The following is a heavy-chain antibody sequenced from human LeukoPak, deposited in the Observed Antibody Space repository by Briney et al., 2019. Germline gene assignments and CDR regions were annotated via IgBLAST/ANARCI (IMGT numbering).Heavy chain of an antibody. Sequence: PSETLSLTCTVSGYSISSGYYWGWIRQPPGKGLEWIGSIYHSGSTYYNPSLKSRVTISVDTSKNQFSLKLSSVTAADTAVYYCARNPGIVGASTGYWGQGTLVTVSS. D-gene: IGHD1-26*01. CDR1: GYSISSGYY. J-gene: IGHJ4*02. CDR2: IYHSGST. V-gene: IGHV4-38-2*02. CDR3: ARNPGIVGASTGY.